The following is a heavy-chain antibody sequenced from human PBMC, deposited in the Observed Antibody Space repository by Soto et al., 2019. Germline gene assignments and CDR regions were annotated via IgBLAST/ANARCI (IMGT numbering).Heavy chain of an antibody. CDR3: ARYCSGGSCCAEYGMDV. V-gene: IGHV5-51*01. D-gene: IGHD2-15*01. CDR2: FYPGDSDT. CDR1: GYSFTSYW. J-gene: IGHJ6*02. Sequence: GESLKISCKGSGYSFTSYWIGWVRQMPGKSLEWLGIFYPGDSDTRYSPSFQGQVTISADKSISTAYLQWSSLRASDTAMYYCARYCSGGSCCAEYGMDVWGQGTTVTVSS.